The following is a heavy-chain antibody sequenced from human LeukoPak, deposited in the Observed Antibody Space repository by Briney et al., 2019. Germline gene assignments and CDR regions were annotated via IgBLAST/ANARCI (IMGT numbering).Heavy chain of an antibody. D-gene: IGHD5-12*01. J-gene: IGHJ4*02. V-gene: IGHV4-30-4*08. CDR2: IYYSGST. CDR3: ARECVVATFQTVFDY. Sequence: SETLSLTCTVSGGSISSGDYYWSWIRQPLGKGLEWIGYIYYSGSTYYNPSLKSRVTISVDTSKNQFSLKLSSVTAADTAVYYCARECVVATFQTVFDYWGQGTLVTVSS. CDR1: GGSISSGDYY.